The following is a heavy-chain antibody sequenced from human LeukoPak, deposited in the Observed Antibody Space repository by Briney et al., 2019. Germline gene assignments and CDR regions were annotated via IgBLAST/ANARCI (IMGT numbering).Heavy chain of an antibody. Sequence: GGSLRLSCAAPGFTFSSYSMNWVRQAPGKGLEWVSSISSSSYIYYADSVKGRFTISRDNAKNSLYLQMNSLRAEDTAVYYCARSVWPHWGQGTLVTVSS. CDR3: ARSVWPH. V-gene: IGHV3-21*01. D-gene: IGHD2-8*01. J-gene: IGHJ4*02. CDR2: ISSSSYI. CDR1: GFTFSSYS.